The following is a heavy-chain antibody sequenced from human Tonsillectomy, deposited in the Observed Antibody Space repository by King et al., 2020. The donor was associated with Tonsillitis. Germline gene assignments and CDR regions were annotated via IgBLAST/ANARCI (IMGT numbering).Heavy chain of an antibody. CDR3: ARGGKGFVVVRAAGDY. CDR2: ISYDGSTK. V-gene: IGHV3-33*05. CDR1: GFTFSSYG. J-gene: IGHJ4*02. D-gene: IGHD2-2*01. Sequence: VQLVESGGGVVQPGRSLRLSCAASGFTFSSYGMYWVRQAPGKGLEWVAVISYDGSTKYYVDSVKGRFTISRDNSKNTLYLQMNSLRAEDTAVYYCARGGKGFVVVRAAGDYWGQGTLVTVSS.